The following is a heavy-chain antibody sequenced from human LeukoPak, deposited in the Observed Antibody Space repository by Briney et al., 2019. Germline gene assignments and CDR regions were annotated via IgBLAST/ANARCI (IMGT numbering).Heavy chain of an antibody. D-gene: IGHD2-2*01. CDR1: GFSFSGST. CDR2: IKQDESEK. CDR3: ARALDSSSSRYQAFEE. V-gene: IGHV3-7*01. J-gene: IGHJ4*02. Sequence: GGSLKLSCAASGFSFSGSTMHWVRQAPGKGLEWVANIKQDESEKYYVDSVKGRFTISRDNAKSSLYLQMNSLRAEDTAVYYCARALDSSSSRYQAFEEWGQGTLVTVSS.